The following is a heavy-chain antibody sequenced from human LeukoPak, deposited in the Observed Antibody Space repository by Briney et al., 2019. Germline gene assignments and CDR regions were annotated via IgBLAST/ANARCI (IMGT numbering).Heavy chain of an antibody. D-gene: IGHD6-13*01. Sequence: SETLSLTCTVSGGSISGSSYYWGWIRQPPGKGLEWIGSIYYSGSTYYNPSLKSRVTTSVDTSKNQFSLKLNSVTATDTAVYYCARPGGIAAAGKADWFDPWGQGTLVTVSS. V-gene: IGHV4-39*01. CDR3: ARPGGIAAAGKADWFDP. CDR1: GGSISGSSYY. CDR2: IYYSGST. J-gene: IGHJ5*02.